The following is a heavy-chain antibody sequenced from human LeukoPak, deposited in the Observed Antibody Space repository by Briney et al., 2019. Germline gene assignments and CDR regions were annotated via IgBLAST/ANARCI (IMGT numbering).Heavy chain of an antibody. Sequence: GGSLRLSCAASGFTFSSYWMSWVRQAPGKGLEWVANIKQGGSEKYYVDSVKGRFTISRDNAKNSLYLQMNSLRTEDTAVYYCARPPLYGDYVHYWGQGTLVTVSS. CDR1: GFTFSSYW. J-gene: IGHJ4*02. V-gene: IGHV3-7*01. CDR2: IKQGGSEK. D-gene: IGHD4-17*01. CDR3: ARPPLYGDYVHY.